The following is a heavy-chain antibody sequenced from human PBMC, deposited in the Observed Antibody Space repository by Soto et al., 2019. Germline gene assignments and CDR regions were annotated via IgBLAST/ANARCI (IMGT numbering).Heavy chain of an antibody. Sequence: EVQLVESGGGLVQPGGSLRLSCAASGFTFSSYSMNWARQAPGKGLEWISYISSSSRTIYYPDSVKGRFTISRDNAKNSLYRQMTSMRAGDTAVYYCARDKGSSPLDYWGQGTLVTVSS. CDR3: ARDKGSSPLDY. J-gene: IGHJ4*02. CDR2: ISSSSRTI. D-gene: IGHD2-15*01. CDR1: GFTFSSYS. V-gene: IGHV3-48*01.